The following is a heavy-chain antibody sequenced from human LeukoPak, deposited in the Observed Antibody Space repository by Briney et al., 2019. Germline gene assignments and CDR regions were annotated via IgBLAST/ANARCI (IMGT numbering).Heavy chain of an antibody. CDR3: ARGGSSRFGQ. J-gene: IGHJ4*02. V-gene: IGHV3-23*01. CDR1: GFTFSSYA. CDR2: ISPSGGST. Sequence: GGSLRLSCAASGFTFSSYAMSWVRQAPGKGLEWVSAISPSGGSTSYADSVKGRFTISRDNAKNSLDLQMSSLRADDTAVYYCARGGSSRFGQWGQGTLVTVSS. D-gene: IGHD6-13*01.